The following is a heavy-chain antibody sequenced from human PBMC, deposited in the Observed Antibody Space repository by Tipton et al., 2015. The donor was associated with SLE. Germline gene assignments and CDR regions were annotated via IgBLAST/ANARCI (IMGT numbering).Heavy chain of an antibody. CDR1: GGTFSSYA. Sequence: QLVQSGAEVKKPGSSVKVSCKASGGTFSSYAISWVRQAPGQGLGWMGRIIPFFGIANYAQKLQGRVTMTTDTSTSTAYMELRSLRSDDTAVYYCARGPHYGDYGYWGQGTLVTVSS. V-gene: IGHV1-69*09. CDR2: IIPFFGIA. D-gene: IGHD4-17*01. CDR3: ARGPHYGDYGY. J-gene: IGHJ4*02.